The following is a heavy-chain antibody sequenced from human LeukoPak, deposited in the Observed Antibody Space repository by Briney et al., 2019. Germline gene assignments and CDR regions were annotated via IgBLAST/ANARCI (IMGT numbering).Heavy chain of an antibody. J-gene: IGHJ4*02. CDR1: GFTFSSYS. V-gene: IGHV3-33*08. Sequence: GGSLRLSCAASGFTFSSYSMNWVRQAPGKGLEWVAVIWYDGSNKYYADSVKGRFTISRDNSKNTLYLQMNSLRAEDTAVYYCARDGYNSRLFDYWGQGTLVTVSS. D-gene: IGHD5-24*01. CDR2: IWYDGSNK. CDR3: ARDGYNSRLFDY.